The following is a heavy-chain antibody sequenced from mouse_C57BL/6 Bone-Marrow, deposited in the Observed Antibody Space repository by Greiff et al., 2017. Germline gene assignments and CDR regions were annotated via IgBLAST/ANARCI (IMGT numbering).Heavy chain of an antibody. J-gene: IGHJ1*03. CDR1: GYTFTSYW. CDR3: ARKGPKWYFDV. D-gene: IGHD1-3*01. CDR2: IHPNSGST. Sequence: VQLQQSGAELVKPGASVTLSCKASGYTFTSYWMHWVKQRPGQGLEWIGMIHPNSGSTNYNEKFYRQATLTVDKSSITAYMQLSSLTSEDSAVYYFARKGPKWYFDVWGTGTTVTVSS. V-gene: IGHV1-64*01.